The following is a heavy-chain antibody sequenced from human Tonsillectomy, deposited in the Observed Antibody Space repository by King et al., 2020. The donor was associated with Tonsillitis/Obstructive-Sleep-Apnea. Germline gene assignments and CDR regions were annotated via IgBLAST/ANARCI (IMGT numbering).Heavy chain of an antibody. CDR2: ISSSSSYI. V-gene: IGHV3-21*01. D-gene: IGHD3-3*01. J-gene: IGHJ4*02. CDR1: GFTFSSYS. CDR3: ARDIARSQYYDFWSGYLY. Sequence: QLVESGGGLVKPGGSLRLSCAASGFTFSSYSMHWVRQAPGKGLEWVSSISSSSSYIYYADSVKGRFTISTDNAKNSLYLQMNSLRAEDTAVYYCARDIARSQYYDFWSGYLYWGQGTLVTVSS.